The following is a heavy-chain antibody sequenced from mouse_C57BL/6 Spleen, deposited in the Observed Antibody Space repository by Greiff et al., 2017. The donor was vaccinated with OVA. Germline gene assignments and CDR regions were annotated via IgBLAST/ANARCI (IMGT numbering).Heavy chain of an antibody. CDR3: ARSGGIYYGNFYYAMDY. D-gene: IGHD2-1*01. Sequence: QVQLKQPGTELVKPGASVKLSCKASGYTFTSYWMHWVKQRPGQGLEWIGNINPSNGGTNYNEKFKSKATLTVDKSSSTAYMQLSSLTSEDSAVYYCARSGGIYYGNFYYAMDYWGQGTSVTVSS. J-gene: IGHJ4*01. V-gene: IGHV1-53*01. CDR1: GYTFTSYW. CDR2: INPSNGGT.